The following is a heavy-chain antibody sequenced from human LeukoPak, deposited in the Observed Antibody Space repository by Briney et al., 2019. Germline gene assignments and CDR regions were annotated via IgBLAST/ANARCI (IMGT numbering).Heavy chain of an antibody. V-gene: IGHV1-8*03. Sequence: GASVKVSCKASGYTFTSYDINWVRQATGQGLEWMGWMNPNSGNTGYAQKFQSRVTITRNTSISTAYMELSSLRSEDTAVYYCARARGSAYYYYYMDVWGKGTTVTVSS. CDR1: GYTFTSYD. D-gene: IGHD3-16*01. J-gene: IGHJ6*03. CDR3: ARARGSAYYYYYMDV. CDR2: MNPNSGNT.